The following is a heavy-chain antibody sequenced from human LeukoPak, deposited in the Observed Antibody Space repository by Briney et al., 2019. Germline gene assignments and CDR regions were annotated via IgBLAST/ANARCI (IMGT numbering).Heavy chain of an antibody. J-gene: IGHJ4*02. CDR2: IWYDGSNK. CDR3: ARQFCPASGSYYCYFDY. CDR1: GFTFSSYG. D-gene: IGHD3-10*01. Sequence: GGSLRLSCAASGFTFSSYGMHWVRQAPGKGLEWVAVIWYDGSNKYYADSVKGRFTISRDNSKNTLYLQMNSLRAEDTAVYYCARQFCPASGSYYCYFDYWGRGTLVTVSS. V-gene: IGHV3-33*01.